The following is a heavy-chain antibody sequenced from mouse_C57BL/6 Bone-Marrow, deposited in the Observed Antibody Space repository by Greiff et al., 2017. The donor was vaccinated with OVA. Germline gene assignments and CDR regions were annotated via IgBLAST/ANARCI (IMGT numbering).Heavy chain of an antibody. D-gene: IGHD1-1*01. Sequence: VQLQQSGPGLVKPSQSLSLTCSVTGYSITSGYYWNWIRQFPGNKLEWMGYISYDGSNNYNPSLKNRISITRDTSKNQFFLKLNSVTTEDTATYYCARGWTTVVVDYWGQGTTLTVSS. CDR1: GYSITSGYY. CDR2: ISYDGSN. J-gene: IGHJ2*01. CDR3: ARGWTTVVVDY. V-gene: IGHV3-6*01.